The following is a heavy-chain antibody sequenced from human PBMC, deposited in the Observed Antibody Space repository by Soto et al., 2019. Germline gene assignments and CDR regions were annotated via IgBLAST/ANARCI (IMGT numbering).Heavy chain of an antibody. CDR1: GFTFSSYA. V-gene: IGHV3-23*01. D-gene: IGHD1-7*01. J-gene: IGHJ4*02. Sequence: GGSLRLSCAASGFTFSSYAMSWVRQAPGKGLEWVSAISGSGGSTYYADSVKGRFTISRDNSKNTLYLQMNSLRAEDTAVYYCAKPPSELQISFRFDYWGQGTLVTVSS. CDR3: AKPPSELQISFRFDY. CDR2: ISGSGGST.